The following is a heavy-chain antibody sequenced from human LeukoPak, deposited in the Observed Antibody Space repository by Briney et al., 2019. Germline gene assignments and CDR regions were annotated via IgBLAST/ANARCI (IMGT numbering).Heavy chain of an antibody. CDR1: SGSISSSSYY. CDR3: EGHTDFWSNYYTGIDY. D-gene: IGHD3-3*01. V-gene: IGHV4-39*01. J-gene: IGHJ4*02. Sequence: SETLSLTCTVSSGSISSSSYYWGWIRQPPGKGLEWIGSIYYSGSTYYNPSLKSRVTISVDTSKNQFSLKLSSVTAADTAVYYCEGHTDFWSNYYTGIDYWGQGTLVTVSS. CDR2: IYYSGST.